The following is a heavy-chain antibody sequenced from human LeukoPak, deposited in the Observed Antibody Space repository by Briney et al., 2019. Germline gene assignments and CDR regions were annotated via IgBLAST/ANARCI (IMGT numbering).Heavy chain of an antibody. D-gene: IGHD6-19*01. CDR1: GFTFTSSA. CDR2: IVVGSGNT. J-gene: IGHJ4*02. V-gene: IGHV1-58*02. Sequence: ASVKVSCKDPGFTFTSSAMQWVRQARGQRLEWIGWIVVGSGNTNYAQKFQERVTITRDMSTSTAYMELSSLRSEDTAVYYCAAEVSSGWYGLDYWGQGTLVTVSS. CDR3: AAEVSSGWYGLDY.